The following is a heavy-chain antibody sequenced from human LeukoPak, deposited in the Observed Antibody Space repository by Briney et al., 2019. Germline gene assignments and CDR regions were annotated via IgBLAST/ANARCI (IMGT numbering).Heavy chain of an antibody. CDR1: GFTLNTYA. D-gene: IGHD2-2*01. V-gene: IGHV3-30-3*01. Sequence: PGGSLRLSCAASGFTLNTYAMHWVRQAPGRGLEWVAVISYDSSNYYYADSVKGRFTISRDNAKNSLYLQMNSLRAEDTAVYYCASWDQYCSSTSCYAERGWGQGTLVTVSS. J-gene: IGHJ4*02. CDR2: ISYDSSNY. CDR3: ASWDQYCSSTSCYAERG.